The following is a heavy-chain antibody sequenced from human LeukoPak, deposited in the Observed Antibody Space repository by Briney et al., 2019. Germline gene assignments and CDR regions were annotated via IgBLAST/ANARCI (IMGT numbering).Heavy chain of an antibody. Sequence: PGGSLRLSCAASGFTFSSYWMHWVRQAPGKGLEWVSVIYSGGNTYYADSVKGRFTISRDNSKNTLYLQMNSLRAEDTAVYYCARELVFDYWGQGTLVTVSS. CDR2: IYSGGNT. J-gene: IGHJ4*02. CDR1: GFTFSSYW. CDR3: ARELVFDY. V-gene: IGHV3-66*01.